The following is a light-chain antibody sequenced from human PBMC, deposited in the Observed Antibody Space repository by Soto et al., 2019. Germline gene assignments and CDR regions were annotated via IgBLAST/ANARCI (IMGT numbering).Light chain of an antibody. J-gene: IGKJ5*01. CDR3: QQRHMWPIT. V-gene: IGKV3-11*01. CDR1: QSFRGL. CDR2: DAY. Sequence: EVVLTQSPVTLSLSPGERATLSCRASQSFRGLLAWYQQKPGQAPRLLIYDAYNRATGIPPRFSGSGSGTDLTLTLRSLEHEDSAVYYCQQRHMWPITLGQGTRLEIK.